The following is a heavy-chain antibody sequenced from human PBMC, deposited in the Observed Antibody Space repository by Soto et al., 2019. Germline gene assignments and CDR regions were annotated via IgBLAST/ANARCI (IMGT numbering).Heavy chain of an antibody. CDR3: AGTTSPQWYYMDF. Sequence: SQTLSLTCAISGDSVSSNSAAWNWIRQSPSRDLEWLGRTYYRSRWYNDYAVSVKSRITVNPDTSKNQFSLHLNSVTPEDTAVYYCAGTTSPQWYYMDFWDKGTTVTVS. CDR1: GDSVSSNSAA. D-gene: IGHD1-7*01. CDR2: TYYRSRWYN. V-gene: IGHV6-1*01. J-gene: IGHJ6*03.